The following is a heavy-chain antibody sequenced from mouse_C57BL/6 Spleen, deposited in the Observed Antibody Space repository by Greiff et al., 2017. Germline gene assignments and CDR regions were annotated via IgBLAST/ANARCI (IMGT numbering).Heavy chain of an antibody. J-gene: IGHJ2*01. D-gene: IGHD4-1*01. V-gene: IGHV1-55*01. Sequence: QVQLQQSGPELVKPGDSVKISCKASGYTFTSYWITWVKQRPGQGLEWIGDIYPGSGSTNYNEKFKSKATLTVDTSSSTAYMQLSSLTSEDSAVYYCARHWDESYFDYWGQGTTLTVSS. CDR2: IYPGSGST. CDR3: ARHWDESYFDY. CDR1: GYTFTSYW.